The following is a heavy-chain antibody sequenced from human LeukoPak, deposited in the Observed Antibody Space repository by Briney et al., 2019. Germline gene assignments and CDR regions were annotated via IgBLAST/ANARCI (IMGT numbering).Heavy chain of an antibody. CDR1: GGSFSSDY. CDR2: INHSGST. D-gene: IGHD2/OR15-2a*01. Sequence: SETLSLTCTVYGGSFSSDYWSWIRQPPGKGLEWIGEINHSGSTKYNPSLKSRDTISVDTSKNQFSLKLTSVTAADTAVYYCARRRLSGDAFDIWGQGTMVTVSS. CDR3: ARRRLSGDAFDI. V-gene: IGHV4-34*01. J-gene: IGHJ3*02.